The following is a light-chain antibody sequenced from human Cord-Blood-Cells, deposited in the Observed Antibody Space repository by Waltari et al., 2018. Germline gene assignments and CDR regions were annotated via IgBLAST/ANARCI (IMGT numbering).Light chain of an antibody. Sequence: DRQITLSPSSLSASVGDRVTITCRASQSISSYLNWYQQKPGKAPKLLIDAASSLQSGLPSRFSGRGSGTDFTLTISSLQPEDFATYYCQQSYSTPLTFGGGTKVEIK. CDR2: AAS. CDR1: QSISSY. J-gene: IGKJ4*01. V-gene: IGKV1-39*01. CDR3: QQSYSTPLT.